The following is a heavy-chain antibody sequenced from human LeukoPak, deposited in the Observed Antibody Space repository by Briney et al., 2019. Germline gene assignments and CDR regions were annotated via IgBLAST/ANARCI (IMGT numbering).Heavy chain of an antibody. D-gene: IGHD1-26*01. Sequence: QPGRSLRLSCAASGFTFSSYGMHWVRQAPGKGLEWVAVIWYDGSNKYYADSVKGRFTISRDNSKNTLYLQMNSLRAEDTAVYYCASIAGAITGYFQHWGQGTLVTVSS. V-gene: IGHV3-33*01. CDR3: ASIAGAITGYFQH. CDR2: IWYDGSNK. J-gene: IGHJ1*01. CDR1: GFTFSSYG.